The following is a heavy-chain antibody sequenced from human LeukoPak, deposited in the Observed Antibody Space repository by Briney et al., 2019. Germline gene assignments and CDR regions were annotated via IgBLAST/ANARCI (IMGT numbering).Heavy chain of an antibody. CDR1: DGSISSHY. D-gene: IGHD6-19*01. Sequence: SETLSLTCTVSDGSISSHYWSWIRQPPGKGLEWIGHFAYSGTTSYNASLKSRVTISVDTSKNQFSLKLTSVTAADTAVYYCARPHSSGWYGVYDIWGQGTMVTVS. CDR2: FAYSGTT. V-gene: IGHV4-59*08. J-gene: IGHJ3*02. CDR3: ARPHSSGWYGVYDI.